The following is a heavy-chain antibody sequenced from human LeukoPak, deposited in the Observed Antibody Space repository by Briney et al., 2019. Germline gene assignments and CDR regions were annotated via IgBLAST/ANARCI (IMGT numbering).Heavy chain of an antibody. D-gene: IGHD3-10*01. CDR1: GFTFGDYA. J-gene: IGHJ4*02. CDR3: AKVRPPGSYYNLAIEY. Sequence: PGGSLRLSCAVSGFTFGDYAMHWVRQAPGKGLQWVSGISWNGGVIDYADSVKGRFIISRDNAKNSPLLQMNHLRVEYTALYFCAKVRPPGSYYNLAIEYWGQGTLVTVST. CDR2: ISWNGGVI. V-gene: IGHV3-9*01.